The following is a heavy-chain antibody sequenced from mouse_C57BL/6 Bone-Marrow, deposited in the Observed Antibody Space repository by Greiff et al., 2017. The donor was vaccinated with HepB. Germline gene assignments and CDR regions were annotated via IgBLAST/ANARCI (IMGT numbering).Heavy chain of an antibody. CDR3: ANYYGSSYSAAWFAY. D-gene: IGHD1-1*01. V-gene: IGHV1-85*01. CDR2: IYPRDGST. CDR1: GYTFTSYD. J-gene: IGHJ3*01. Sequence: QVQLQQSGPELVKPGASVKLSCKASGYTFTSYDINWVKQRPGQGLEWIGWIYPRDGSTKYNEKFKGKATLTVDTSSSTAYMELHSLTSEDSAVYFCANYYGSSYSAAWFAYWGQGTLVTVSA.